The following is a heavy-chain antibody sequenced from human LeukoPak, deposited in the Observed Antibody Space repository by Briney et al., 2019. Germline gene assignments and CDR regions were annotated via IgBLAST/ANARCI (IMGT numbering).Heavy chain of an antibody. Sequence: PSETLSLTCAVYGGSFSGYHWSWIRQPPGKGLEWIGEINHSGSTNYNPSLKSRVTISVDTSKNQFSLKLSSVTAADTAVYYCARGKSIAAAPYYYYMDVWGKGTTVTVSS. CDR1: GGSFSGYH. J-gene: IGHJ6*03. D-gene: IGHD6-13*01. CDR3: ARGKSIAAAPYYYYMDV. CDR2: INHSGST. V-gene: IGHV4-34*01.